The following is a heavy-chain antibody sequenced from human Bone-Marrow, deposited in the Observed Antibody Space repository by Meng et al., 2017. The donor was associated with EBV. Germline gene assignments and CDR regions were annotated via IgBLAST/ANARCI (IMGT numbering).Heavy chain of an antibody. J-gene: IGHJ4*02. Sequence: EVQLVGPGAGSVQPGGSLRLPCAASGFTFSIYWMHWVRQAPGKGLVWVSGLHSDGTITNYADSVKGRFTISRDNAKNTLHLQMNSLRAEDTAVYYCARGDRLSWNVVDFWGQGTLVTVSS. CDR1: GFTFSIYW. CDR2: LHSDGTIT. CDR3: ARGDRLSWNVVDF. D-gene: IGHD1-1*01. V-gene: IGHV3-74*01.